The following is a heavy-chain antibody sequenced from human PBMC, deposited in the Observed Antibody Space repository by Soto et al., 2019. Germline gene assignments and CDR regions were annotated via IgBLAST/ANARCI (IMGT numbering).Heavy chain of an antibody. D-gene: IGHD6-13*01. Sequence: PGGSLILSCAASGFTFSSYGMHWVRQAPGKGLEWVAVIWYDGSNKYYADSVKGRFTISRDNSKNTLYLQMNSLRAEDTAVYYCARDEIAAAGYFDYWGQGTLVTVSS. V-gene: IGHV3-33*08. CDR1: GFTFSSYG. J-gene: IGHJ4*02. CDR2: IWYDGSNK. CDR3: ARDEIAAAGYFDY.